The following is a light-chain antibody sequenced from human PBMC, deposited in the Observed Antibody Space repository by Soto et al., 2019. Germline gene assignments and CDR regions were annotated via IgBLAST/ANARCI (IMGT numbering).Light chain of an antibody. J-gene: IGKJ1*01. Sequence: IQLTQSPSSLSASVGDRVTITCRASQGISSYLAWYQQKPGKAPKLLIYAASTLQSGVPSRFSGSGSGTDFTLTIRRLDHEDFAVYYCQQYGSSPSFGQGTKA. CDR3: QQYGSSPS. CDR1: QGISSY. CDR2: AAS. V-gene: IGKV1-9*01.